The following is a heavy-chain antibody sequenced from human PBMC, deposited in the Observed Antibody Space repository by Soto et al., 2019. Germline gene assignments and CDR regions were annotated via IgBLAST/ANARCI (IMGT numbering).Heavy chain of an antibody. CDR3: ARVGVAGTAHYYFDY. CDR2: IKQDGSEK. J-gene: IGHJ4*02. CDR1: GFTFSSYW. D-gene: IGHD6-19*01. V-gene: IGHV3-7*01. Sequence: SGGSLRLSCAASGFTFSSYWMGWVRQAPGKGLEWVANIKQDGSEKYYVDSVKGRFTISRDNAKNSLYLQMNSLRAEDTAVYYCARVGVAGTAHYYFDYWGQGTLVTVSS.